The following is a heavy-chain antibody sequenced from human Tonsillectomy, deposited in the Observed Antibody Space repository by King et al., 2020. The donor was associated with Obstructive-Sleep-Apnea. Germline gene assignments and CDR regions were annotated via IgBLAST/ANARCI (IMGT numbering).Heavy chain of an antibody. Sequence: QLVQSGAEVKKPGESLRISCKGSGYSFTSYWISWVRQMPGKGLEWMGRIDPSDSYTNYSPSFQGHVTISADKSISTAYLQWSSLKASDTAMYYCARHYSSSWYDFYLDYWGQGTLVTVSS. CDR3: ARHYSSSWYDFYLDY. J-gene: IGHJ4*02. CDR2: IDPSDSYT. V-gene: IGHV5-10-1*01. CDR1: GYSFTSYW. D-gene: IGHD6-13*01.